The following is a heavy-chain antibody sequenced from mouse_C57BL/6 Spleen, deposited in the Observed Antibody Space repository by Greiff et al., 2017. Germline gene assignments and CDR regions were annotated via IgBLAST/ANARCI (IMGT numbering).Heavy chain of an antibody. D-gene: IGHD2-4*01. CDR3: AAIYYYYDGRAY. CDR1: GFNIKNTY. Sequence: VHVKQSVAELVRPGASVKLSCTASGFNIKNTYMHWVKQRPEQGLEWIGRIDPANGNTKYAPKFQGKATITADTSSNTAYLQLSSLTSEDTAIYYCAAIYYYYDGRAYWGQGTLVTVSA. J-gene: IGHJ3*01. CDR2: IDPANGNT. V-gene: IGHV14-3*01.